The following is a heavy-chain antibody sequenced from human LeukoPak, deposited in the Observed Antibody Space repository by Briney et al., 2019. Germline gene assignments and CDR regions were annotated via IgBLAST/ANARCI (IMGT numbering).Heavy chain of an antibody. D-gene: IGHD4-17*01. V-gene: IGHV3-21*01. CDR1: VFTFSSYS. J-gene: IGHJ4*02. Sequence: KPGGSLRLSCAASVFTFSSYSMNWVRQAPGKGLEWVSSISSSSSYIYYADSVKGRFTISRDNAKNSLYLQMNSLRAEDTAVYYCALGDYGAPFDYWGQGTLVTVSS. CDR2: ISSSSSYI. CDR3: ALGDYGAPFDY.